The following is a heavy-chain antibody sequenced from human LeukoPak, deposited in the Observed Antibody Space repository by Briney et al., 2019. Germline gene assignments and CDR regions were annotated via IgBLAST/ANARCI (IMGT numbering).Heavy chain of an antibody. CDR1: GGSISTSNYY. Sequence: SETLSLTCTVSGGSISTSNYYWGWIRQPPGKGLEWIGEINHSGSTNYNPSLKSRVTISVDTSKNQFSLKLSSVTAADTAVYYCARGSKYYDFWSGYTRFDPWGQGTLVTVSS. V-gene: IGHV4-39*07. CDR2: INHSGST. CDR3: ARGSKYYDFWSGYTRFDP. J-gene: IGHJ5*02. D-gene: IGHD3-3*01.